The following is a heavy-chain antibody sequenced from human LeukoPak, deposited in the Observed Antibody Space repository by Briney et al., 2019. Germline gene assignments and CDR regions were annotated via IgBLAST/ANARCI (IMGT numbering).Heavy chain of an antibody. J-gene: IGHJ4*02. V-gene: IGHV3-7*03. D-gene: IGHD6-19*01. CDR1: GFTFNTYW. CDR2: IKQDGSER. CDR3: AKGMAVAGFTFDY. Sequence: GGSLRLSCAASGFTFNTYWMTWFRQAPGKGLEWVANIKQDGSERFYVDSVKGRFTISRDNAKNTLYLQMNSLRAEDTAVYYCAKGMAVAGFTFDYWGQGTLVTVSS.